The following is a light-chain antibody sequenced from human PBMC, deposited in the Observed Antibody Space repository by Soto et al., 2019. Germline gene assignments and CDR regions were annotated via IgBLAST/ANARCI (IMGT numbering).Light chain of an antibody. CDR3: TAWDDSLSGPV. CDR2: MTS. J-gene: IGLJ2*01. V-gene: IGLV1-47*01. Sequence: QSVLTQPPSASGTPGQRVTISCSGSSSNIGINNVYWYKQLPGTAPKLLIYMTSRRPSGVTDRFSASKSGTSATLAISGLRSDDEADYYSTAWDDSLSGPVFGGGTKLTVL. CDR1: SSNIGINN.